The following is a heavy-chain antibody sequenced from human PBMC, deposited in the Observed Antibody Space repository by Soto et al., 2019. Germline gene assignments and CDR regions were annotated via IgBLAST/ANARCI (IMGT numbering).Heavy chain of an antibody. J-gene: IGHJ4*02. CDR2: INDGGTRA. V-gene: IGHV3-23*01. CDR1: GFTFGTYA. Sequence: PGGSLRLSCAASGFTFGTYAMTWVRQAPGKGLEWVSSINDGGTRAYYADSVKGRFTISRDNSGSTVFLQLNSLRDEDTAVYYCAKKRGARDADLQYYFDSWGQGTPVTVSS. CDR3: AKKRGARDADLQYYFDS. D-gene: IGHD3-16*01.